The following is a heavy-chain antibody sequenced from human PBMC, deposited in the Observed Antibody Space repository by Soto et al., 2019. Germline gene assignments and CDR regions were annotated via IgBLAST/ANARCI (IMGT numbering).Heavy chain of an antibody. V-gene: IGHV1-69*08. CDR2: IIPILGPA. J-gene: IGHJ4*02. CDR1: GYTFISYA. Sequence: QVQLVQSGAEVKEPGASVKVSCKTSGYTFISYAISWVRQAPGQGLEWLGRIIPILGPAFYAQKFQGRVTITADKSTNAAYLELSSLRSEDTAVYYCARAAKRYFDYWGQGTLVTVSS. CDR3: ARAAKRYFDY.